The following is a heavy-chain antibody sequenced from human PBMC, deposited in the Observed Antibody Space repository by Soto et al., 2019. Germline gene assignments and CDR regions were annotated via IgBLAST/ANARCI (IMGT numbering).Heavy chain of an antibody. J-gene: IGHJ6*02. V-gene: IGHV1-69*13. CDR1: GGTFSSYA. CDR2: IIPIFGTA. D-gene: IGHD3-10*01. CDR3: ASNTMVRGVRYYYYGMDV. Sequence: AASVKVSCKASGGTFSSYAISWVRQAPGQGLEWMGGIIPIFGTANYAQKFQGRVTITADESTSTAYMELSSLRSEDTAVYYCASNTMVRGVRYYYYGMDVWGQGTTVTVSS.